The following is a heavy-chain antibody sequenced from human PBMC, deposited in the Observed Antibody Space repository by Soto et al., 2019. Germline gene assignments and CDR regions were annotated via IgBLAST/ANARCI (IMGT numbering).Heavy chain of an antibody. CDR3: ARESGSPVTYHCSYGMDV. V-gene: IGHV3-53*05. J-gene: IGHJ6*02. CDR2: MYSNGHT. CDR1: GFSVTSNY. D-gene: IGHD4-17*01. Sequence: EVQLVETGGGLIQPGGSLRLSCVASGFSVTSNYMTWVRQAPGKGPEWVSVMYSNGHTYYADSVEGRFTISRDRSSNTLYLQMTSLRREDTAVYYCARESGSPVTYHCSYGMDVWGQGTTVTVSS.